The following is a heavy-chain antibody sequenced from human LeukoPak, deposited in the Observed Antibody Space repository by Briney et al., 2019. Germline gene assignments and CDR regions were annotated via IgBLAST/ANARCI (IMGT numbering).Heavy chain of an antibody. CDR3: ARGGSRWDY. J-gene: IGHJ4*02. D-gene: IGHD6-13*01. V-gene: IGHV3-30-3*01. Sequence: GGSLRLSCAASGYTFSSYAMHWVRQAPGKGLEWVAVISYDGSNKYYADSVKGRFTISRDNAKNSVFLEMNSLRVEDTAVFYCARGGSRWDYWGQGTLVTVSS. CDR2: ISYDGSNK. CDR1: GYTFSSYA.